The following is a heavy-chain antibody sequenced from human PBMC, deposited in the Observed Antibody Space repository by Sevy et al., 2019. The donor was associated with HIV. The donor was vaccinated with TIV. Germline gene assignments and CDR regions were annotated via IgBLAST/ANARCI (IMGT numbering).Heavy chain of an antibody. CDR2: ITRNSYEAYGGTR. CDR1: GFTFDDYA. J-gene: IGHJ4*02. Sequence: GGSLRLSCTASGFTFDDYAMSWFRQAPGKGLEWVAFITRNSYEAYGGTREYAASVKGRFTISRDDSKSIAYLQMKSLKNGDKAMYYCSRALATAVTPEYYFDYWGQGTLVTVSS. CDR3: SRALATAVTPEYYFDY. V-gene: IGHV3-49*03. D-gene: IGHD2-15*01.